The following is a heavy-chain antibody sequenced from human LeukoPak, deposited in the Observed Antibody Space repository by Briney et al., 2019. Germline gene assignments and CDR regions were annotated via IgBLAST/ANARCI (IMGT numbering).Heavy chain of an antibody. Sequence: GGSLRLSCAASGFTFSSYAMSWVRQAPGKRLEWVSAISGSGGSTYYADSVKGRFTISRDNSKNTLYLQMNSLRAEDTAVYYCAKSIQLWSQNPYYFDYWGQGTLVTVSS. D-gene: IGHD5-18*01. CDR1: GFTFSSYA. CDR3: AKSIQLWSQNPYYFDY. J-gene: IGHJ4*02. CDR2: ISGSGGST. V-gene: IGHV3-23*01.